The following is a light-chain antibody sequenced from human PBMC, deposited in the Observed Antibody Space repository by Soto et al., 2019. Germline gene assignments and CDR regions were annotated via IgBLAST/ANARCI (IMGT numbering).Light chain of an antibody. CDR3: QQYGSSPPT. J-gene: IGKJ4*01. CDR1: QSVSNTY. V-gene: IGKV3-20*01. CDR2: GAS. Sequence: EIVLTQSPGTLSLSPGDRATLSCRARQSVSNTYLAWYQQKPGQAPRLLIYGASSRATGIPDRFSGSGSGTHFTLTINRLEPEDFDLYYCQQYGSSPPTLGGGTKVDIK.